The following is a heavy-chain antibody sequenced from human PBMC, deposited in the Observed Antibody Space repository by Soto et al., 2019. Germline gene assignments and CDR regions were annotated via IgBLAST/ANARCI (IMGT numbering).Heavy chain of an antibody. CDR1: GGSISGYY. J-gene: IGHJ4*02. D-gene: IGHD2-21*02. CDR2: IYYTGST. CDR3: ARWTHCGGDCYFLDF. Sequence: QVQLQESGPGLVKPSETLSLTCTVSGGSISGYYWSWIRQPPGKGLQWIGNIYYTGSTDYSPSLKSRVTISVDTSKNQFSLTLSSVTAADTAVFYCARWTHCGGDCYFLDFWGQGTLVTVSS. V-gene: IGHV4-59*01.